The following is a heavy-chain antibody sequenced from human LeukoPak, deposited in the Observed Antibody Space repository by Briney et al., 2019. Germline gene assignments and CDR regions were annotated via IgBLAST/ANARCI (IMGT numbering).Heavy chain of an antibody. J-gene: IGHJ6*03. CDR2: ISGYNGNT. CDR3: ARWGSGSGSYYEIWRSDYYYMDV. D-gene: IGHD3-10*01. Sequence: ASVKVSCKASGYTFTSYGISWVRQAPGQGLEWMGWISGYNGNTNYAQQKLQGRVTMTTEISTSTAYMELRSLRSDDTAVYYCARWGSGSGSYYEIWRSDYYYMDVWGKGTTVTISS. CDR1: GYTFTSYG. V-gene: IGHV1-18*01.